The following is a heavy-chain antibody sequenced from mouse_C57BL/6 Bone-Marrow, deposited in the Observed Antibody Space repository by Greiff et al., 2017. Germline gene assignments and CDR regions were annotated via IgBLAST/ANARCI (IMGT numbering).Heavy chain of an antibody. CDR2: IDPNSGGT. J-gene: IGHJ1*03. CDR1: GYTFTSYW. Sequence: QVQLQQPGAELVKPGASVKLSCKASGYTFTSYWMHWVKQRPGRGLEWIGRIDPNSGGTKYNEKFKSKATLTVDKPSSTAYMQLSSRTSEDSAVYYCARSGYYGSSYEGWYFDVWGTGTTVTVSS. CDR3: ARSGYYGSSYEGWYFDV. D-gene: IGHD1-1*01. V-gene: IGHV1-72*01.